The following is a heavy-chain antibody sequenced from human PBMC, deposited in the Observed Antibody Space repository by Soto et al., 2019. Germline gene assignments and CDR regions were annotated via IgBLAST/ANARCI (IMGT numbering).Heavy chain of an antibody. D-gene: IGHD2-21*01. V-gene: IGHV3-48*02. CDR1: GFTVSDYS. Sequence: GGSLRLSCTASGFTVSDYSVNWVRQAPGKGLEWISYVSTTGDLILYADSVRGRFTIARDIAKNSLYLQMGSLRDEDSAVYYWAKWAIAVGGEGVWGQGTLVTVSS. CDR2: VSTTGDLI. J-gene: IGHJ4*02. CDR3: AKWAIAVGGEGV.